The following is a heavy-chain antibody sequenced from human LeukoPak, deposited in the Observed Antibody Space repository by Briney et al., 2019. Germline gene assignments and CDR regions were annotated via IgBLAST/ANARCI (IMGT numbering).Heavy chain of an antibody. CDR3: ARDSVDIERFSISVRIAVAGTFDY. Sequence: GGSLRLSCAASGFTFSSYAMHWVRQAPGKGLEWVAVISYDGSNKYYADSVKGRFTISRDNSKNTLYLQMNSLRAEDTAVYYCARDSVDIERFSISVRIAVAGTFDYWGQGTLLTVSS. CDR2: ISYDGSNK. CDR1: GFTFSSYA. D-gene: IGHD6-19*01. J-gene: IGHJ4*02. V-gene: IGHV3-30-3*01.